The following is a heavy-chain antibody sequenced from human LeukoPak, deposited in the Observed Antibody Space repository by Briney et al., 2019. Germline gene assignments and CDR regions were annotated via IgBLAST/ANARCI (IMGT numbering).Heavy chain of an antibody. CDR3: ARLRVRGVIPDY. Sequence: SETLSLTCTVSGGSISSSSYYWGWIRQPPGKGLEWIGSIYYSGSTYYNPSLKSRVTISVDTSKNQFSLKLSSVTAADTAVYYCARLRVRGVIPDYWGQGTLVTVSS. V-gene: IGHV4-39*01. CDR2: IYYSGST. D-gene: IGHD3-10*01. CDR1: GGSISSSSYY. J-gene: IGHJ4*02.